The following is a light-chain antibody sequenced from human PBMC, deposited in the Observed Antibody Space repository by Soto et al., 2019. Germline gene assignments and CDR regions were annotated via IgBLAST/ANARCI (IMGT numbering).Light chain of an antibody. V-gene: IGLV2-14*03. Sequence: ALTQPASVSGSPGQSITISCTGTISDVGGYNFVSWYQQYPGKAPKLMICDVSNRPSGVSNRFSGSKSGNTASLTISGLQAEDEDDYYCSSFTGSNYVFGTGTKVTVL. CDR2: DVS. CDR1: ISDVGGYNF. CDR3: SSFTGSNYV. J-gene: IGLJ1*01.